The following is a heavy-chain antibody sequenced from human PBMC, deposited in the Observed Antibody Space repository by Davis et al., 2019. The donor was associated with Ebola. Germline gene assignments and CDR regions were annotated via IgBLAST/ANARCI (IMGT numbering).Heavy chain of an antibody. Sequence: SETLSLTCALYGASFRDYYWSWIRQPPGKGLEWIGEIDHRGDTKYSPFLKSRVIISIDTSKNQFSLRLSSVTAADTAVCYCARGGGRRYYHYGLDVWGQGTTVTVSS. D-gene: IGHD1-26*01. CDR3: ARGGGRRYYHYGLDV. CDR1: GASFRDYY. J-gene: IGHJ6*02. CDR2: IDHRGDT. V-gene: IGHV4-34*01.